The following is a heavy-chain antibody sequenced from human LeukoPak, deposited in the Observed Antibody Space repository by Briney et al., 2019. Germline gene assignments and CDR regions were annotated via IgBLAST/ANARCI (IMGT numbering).Heavy chain of an antibody. Sequence: ASVHVPHLACRYCLNQYVIRWVGPAPGQGLEWMGWVSAYSGNTKYAQKLQGRVIMTTDTSTSTAYLDLRSLRSDGTAVYYCARAGYENLIAGPDFWGQETLVTVSS. J-gene: IGHJ4*02. CDR2: VSAYSGNT. CDR3: ARAGYENLIAGPDF. D-gene: IGHD3-3*01. V-gene: IGHV1-18*01. CDR1: RYCLNQYV.